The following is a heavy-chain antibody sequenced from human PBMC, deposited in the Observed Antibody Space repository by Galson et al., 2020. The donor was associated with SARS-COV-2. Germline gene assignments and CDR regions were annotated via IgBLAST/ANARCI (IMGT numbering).Heavy chain of an antibody. CDR2: FDPEDGET. V-gene: IGHV1-24*01. J-gene: IGHJ5*02. CDR1: GYTLTELS. CDR3: ATGPGIVGATRGGNWFDP. Sequence: ASVKVSCKVSGYTLTELSMHWVRQAPGKGLEWMGGFDPEDGETIYAQKFQGRVTMTEDTSTDTAYMELSSLRSEDTAVYYCATGPGIVGATRGGNWFDPWGQGTLVTVSS. D-gene: IGHD1-26*01.